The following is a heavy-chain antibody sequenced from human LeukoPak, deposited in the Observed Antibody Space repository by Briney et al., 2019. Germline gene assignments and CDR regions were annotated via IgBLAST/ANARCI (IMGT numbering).Heavy chain of an antibody. CDR2: IYHSGST. J-gene: IGHJ6*03. CDR3: ARVDRNYYYYYMDV. CDR1: GYSISSGYY. V-gene: IGHV4-38-2*01. Sequence: PSETLSLTCAVSGYSISSGYYWGWSRPPPGKGLEWIGSIYHSGSTYYNPSLKSRVTISVDTSKNQFSLKLSSVTAADTAVYYCARVDRNYYYYYMDVWGKGTTVTVSS.